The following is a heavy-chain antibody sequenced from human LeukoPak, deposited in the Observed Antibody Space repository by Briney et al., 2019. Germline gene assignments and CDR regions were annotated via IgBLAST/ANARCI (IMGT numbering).Heavy chain of an antibody. V-gene: IGHV3-20*04. CDR2: INWNGGST. D-gene: IGHD2-21*02. Sequence: GGSLRLSCAASGFTFDDYGMSWVRQAPGKGLEWVSGINWNGGSTGYADSVKGRFTISRDNAKNSLYLQMNSLRAEDTALYYCASFWAAYCGGDCYGPVDYWGQGTLVTVSS. CDR1: GFTFDDYG. J-gene: IGHJ4*02. CDR3: ASFWAAYCGGDCYGPVDY.